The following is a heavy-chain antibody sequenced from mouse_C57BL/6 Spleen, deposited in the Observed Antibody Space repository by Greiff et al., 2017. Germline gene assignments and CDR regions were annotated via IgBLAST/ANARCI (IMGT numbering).Heavy chain of an antibody. CDR1: GFTFSNYW. Sequence: EVKLVESGGGLVQPGGSMKLSCVASGFTFSNYWMNWVRQSPEKGLEWVAQIRLKSDNYATHYAESVKGRFTISRDDSKSSVYLQMNNLRAEDTGIYYCTSLYYYGSRGAYWGQGTLVTVSA. D-gene: IGHD1-1*01. CDR2: IRLKSDNYAT. J-gene: IGHJ3*01. CDR3: TSLYYYGSRGAY. V-gene: IGHV6-3*01.